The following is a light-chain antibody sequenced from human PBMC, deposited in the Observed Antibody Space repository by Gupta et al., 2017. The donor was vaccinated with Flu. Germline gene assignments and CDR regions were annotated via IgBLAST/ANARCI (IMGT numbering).Light chain of an antibody. J-gene: IGLJ1*01. CDR3: QSYDSSLGGYV. Sequence: TISCTGSNSNIGADFDVHWYQQRPATAPKLLIYGNNNRPSGVPDRFSGSKSGTSASLAITGLQAEDEADYYCQSYDSSLGGYVFGGGTGVIVL. V-gene: IGLV1-40*01. CDR1: NSNIGADFD. CDR2: GNN.